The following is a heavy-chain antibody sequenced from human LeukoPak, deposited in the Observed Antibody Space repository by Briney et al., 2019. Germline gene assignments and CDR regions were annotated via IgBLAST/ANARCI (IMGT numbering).Heavy chain of an antibody. CDR2: ISGSGGST. CDR3: AKLASVLGDWFDP. D-gene: IGHD1-26*01. CDR1: GFTFSTYW. V-gene: IGHV3-23*01. J-gene: IGHJ5*02. Sequence: GGSLRLSCTASGFTFSTYWMYWVRQAPGKGLEWVSAISGSGGSTYYADSVKGRFTISRDNSKNALYLQMNSLRAEDTAVYYCAKLASVLGDWFDPWGQGTLVTVSS.